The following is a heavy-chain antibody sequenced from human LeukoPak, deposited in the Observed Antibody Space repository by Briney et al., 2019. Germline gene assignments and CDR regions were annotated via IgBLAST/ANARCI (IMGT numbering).Heavy chain of an antibody. D-gene: IGHD6-19*01. Sequence: PSETLSLTCTVSGVSIRSSSYYWGWIRQPPGKGLEWIGNIYYSGSTHYNPSLKSRVTISVDTSKSQFSLKLSSVSAADTAVYYCARGSSGWVYDYWGQGTLVTVSS. V-gene: IGHV4-39*01. J-gene: IGHJ4*02. CDR1: GVSIRSSSYY. CDR3: ARGSSGWVYDY. CDR2: IYYSGST.